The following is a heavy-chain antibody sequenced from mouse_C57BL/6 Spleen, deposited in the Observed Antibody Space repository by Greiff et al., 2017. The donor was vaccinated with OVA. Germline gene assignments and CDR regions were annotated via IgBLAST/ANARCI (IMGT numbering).Heavy chain of an antibody. D-gene: IGHD2-4*01. V-gene: IGHV3-6*01. CDR3: ARDRIYEYDGFAY. J-gene: IGHJ3*01. CDR2: ISYDGSN. CDR1: GYSITSGYY. Sequence: EVKLMESGPGLVKPSQSLSLTCSVTGYSITSGYYWNWIRQFPGNKLEWMGYISYDGSNNYNPSLKNRISITSDTSKNQFFLKLNSVTTEDTATYYCARDRIYEYDGFAYWGQGTLVTVSA.